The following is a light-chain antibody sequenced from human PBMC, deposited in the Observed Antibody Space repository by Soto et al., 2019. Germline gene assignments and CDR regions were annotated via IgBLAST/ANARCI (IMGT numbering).Light chain of an antibody. V-gene: IGLV2-11*01. CDR2: DVS. Sequence: QSALTQPRSVSGSPGQSVTISCTGTSSDVGGYNYVSWYQQHPGKVPKLMMYDVSKRPSGVPDRFSGSKSGNTASLTISGLQADDEADYYCCSYAGRSTPYVFGTGTKVTVL. J-gene: IGLJ1*01. CDR1: SSDVGGYNY. CDR3: CSYAGRSTPYV.